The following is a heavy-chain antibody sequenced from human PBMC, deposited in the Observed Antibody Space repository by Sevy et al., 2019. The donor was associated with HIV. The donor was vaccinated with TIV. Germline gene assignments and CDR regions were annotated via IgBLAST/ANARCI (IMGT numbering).Heavy chain of an antibody. CDR3: AKVAIKYYDTTGLYFDY. J-gene: IGHJ4*02. Sequence: GESLKISCTGSGFLFSSYGIHWVRQAPGKGLEWVAVISDDSNKKYYADSVKGRFTVSRDNSKNTVSLQMNSLTTDDTAVYFCAKVAIKYYDTTGLYFDYWGQGSLVTVSS. CDR2: ISDDSNKK. V-gene: IGHV3-30*18. CDR1: GFLFSSYG. D-gene: IGHD3-16*01.